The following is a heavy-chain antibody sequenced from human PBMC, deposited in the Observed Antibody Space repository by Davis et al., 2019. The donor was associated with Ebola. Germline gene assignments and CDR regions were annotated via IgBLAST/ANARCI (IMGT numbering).Heavy chain of an antibody. D-gene: IGHD5-18*01. CDR3: ARRSGYSYGYEGMDV. CDR2: INGDGSST. Sequence: HTGGSLRLSCAASGFTFSNHWMHWVRQAPGKGLVWVSRINGDGSSTSYADSVKGRFTISRDNAKNTLDLQMNSLRAEDTAVDYCARRSGYSYGYEGMDVWGKGTTVTVSS. V-gene: IGHV3-74*01. CDR1: GFTFSNHW. J-gene: IGHJ6*04.